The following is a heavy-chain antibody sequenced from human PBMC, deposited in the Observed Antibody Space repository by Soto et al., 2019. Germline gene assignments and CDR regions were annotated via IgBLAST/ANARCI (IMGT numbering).Heavy chain of an antibody. CDR2: IKTNSEGGTT. Sequence: EVQLVESGGGLVKPGGSLRLSCAASGFTFSKAWMNWVRQAPGKGLEWVGRIKTNSEGGTTDYAAPVQGRFSLSRDDSRNTLSLQMNSQKTDDTAVYYCTTGSVEGVWGQGATVTVSS. J-gene: IGHJ6*02. CDR1: GFTFSKAW. V-gene: IGHV3-15*07. D-gene: IGHD2-15*01. CDR3: TTGSVEGV.